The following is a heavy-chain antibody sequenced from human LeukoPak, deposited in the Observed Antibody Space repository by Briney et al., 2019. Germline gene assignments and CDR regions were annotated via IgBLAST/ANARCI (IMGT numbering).Heavy chain of an antibody. CDR1: GFSLSTSGVG. CDR3: AHSYYDFWSGSRWFDP. D-gene: IGHD3-3*01. J-gene: IGHJ5*02. V-gene: IGHV2-5*01. Sequence: SGPTLVKPTQTLTLTCTFSGFSLSTSGVGVGWIRQPPGKALEWLALFYWNDDKRYSPSLKSRLTITKDTSKNQVVLTMTNMDPVDTATYYCAHSYYDFWSGSRWFDPWGQGILVTVSS. CDR2: FYWNDDK.